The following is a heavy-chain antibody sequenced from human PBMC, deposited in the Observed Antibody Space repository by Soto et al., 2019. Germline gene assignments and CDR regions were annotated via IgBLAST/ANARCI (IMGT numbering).Heavy chain of an antibody. Sequence: QVQLVQSGAEVKKPGASVKVSCKASGYTFTSYGISWVRQAPGQGLEWMGWISAYNGNTNYAQKLQGRVTMTTDTDTSTASLELRSLRSDDTAVYYCARARYCSGGSCPDLDSFDICGQGTMVTVAS. D-gene: IGHD2-15*01. CDR1: GYTFTSYG. V-gene: IGHV1-18*01. J-gene: IGHJ3*02. CDR3: ARARYCSGGSCPDLDSFDI. CDR2: ISAYNGNT.